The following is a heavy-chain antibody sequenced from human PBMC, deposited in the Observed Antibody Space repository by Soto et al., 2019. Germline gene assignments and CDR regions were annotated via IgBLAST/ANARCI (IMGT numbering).Heavy chain of an antibody. CDR1: GGTFSSYA. CDR2: IIPIFGTA. CDR3: ARAWVVRDYYYYYGMDV. D-gene: IGHD3-10*01. J-gene: IGHJ6*02. V-gene: IGHV1-69*01. Sequence: QVQLVQSGAEVKNPGSSVKVSCTASGGTFSSYAISWVRQAPGQVLEWMGGIIPIFGTANYAQKFQGRVTITADESTSTAYMELSSLRSEGTAVYYCARAWVVRDYYYYYGMDVWGQGTTVTVSS.